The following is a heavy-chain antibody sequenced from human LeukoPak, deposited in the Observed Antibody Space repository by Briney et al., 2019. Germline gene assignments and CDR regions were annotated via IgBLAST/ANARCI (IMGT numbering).Heavy chain of an antibody. V-gene: IGHV1-69*05. D-gene: IGHD2-2*01. CDR3: ARAFSSCSSNSCHWFDP. CDR2: IIPIFGTA. J-gene: IGHJ5*02. Sequence: SVTVSCKPSGFTFSSYAISRVRQTAGHGLARMGRIIPIFGTANYAQKFQVRVTIPTDESTSTAYMELSSLRSEDTAVYDCARAFSSCSSNSCHWFDPWGQGTLVTVSS. CDR1: GFTFSSYA.